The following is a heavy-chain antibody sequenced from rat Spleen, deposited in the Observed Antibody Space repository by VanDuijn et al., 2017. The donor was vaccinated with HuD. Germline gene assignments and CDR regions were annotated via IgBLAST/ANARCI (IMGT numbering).Heavy chain of an antibody. V-gene: IGHV2-32*01. CDR3: ASEGIGTTLGYVMEA. Sequence: QVQLKESGPGLVQPSQTLSLTCTVAGFSLTSYNVHWVRQPPGKGLEWMGVMSSGGDTTYNSLFKSRLSISRDHSKSQVFLKRNRQQSEDMATSCCASEGIGTTLGYVMEAWGQGASVTVCS. CDR1: GFSLTSYN. J-gene: IGHJ4*01. CDR2: MSSGGDT. D-gene: IGHD1-5*01.